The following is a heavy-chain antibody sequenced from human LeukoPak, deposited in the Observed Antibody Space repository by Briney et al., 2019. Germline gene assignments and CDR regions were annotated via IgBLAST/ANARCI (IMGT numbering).Heavy chain of an antibody. D-gene: IGHD3-9*01. Sequence: GGSLRLSCAASGFTFDDYAMHWVRQAPGKGLEWVSGISWNSGSIGYADSVKGRFTISRDNAKNSLYLQMNSLRAEDTALYYCAKDARYFDWLPLSGGAFDIWGQGTMVTVSS. V-gene: IGHV3-9*01. J-gene: IGHJ3*02. CDR1: GFTFDDYA. CDR2: ISWNSGSI. CDR3: AKDARYFDWLPLSGGAFDI.